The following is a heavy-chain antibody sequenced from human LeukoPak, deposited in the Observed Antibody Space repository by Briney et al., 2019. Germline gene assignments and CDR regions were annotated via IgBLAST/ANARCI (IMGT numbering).Heavy chain of an antibody. D-gene: IGHD5-12*01. J-gene: IGHJ4*02. CDR1: GYILTSYD. V-gene: IGHV1-8*01. Sequence: ASVKVSCKASGYILTSYDLNWVRQATGQGLEWMGWMNPNSGNTGYAQKFQGRVTMTRNTSISTAYMELSSLRSEDTAVYYCARSPKGELRDSGYDHGFDYWGQGTLVTVSS. CDR2: MNPNSGNT. CDR3: ARSPKGELRDSGYDHGFDY.